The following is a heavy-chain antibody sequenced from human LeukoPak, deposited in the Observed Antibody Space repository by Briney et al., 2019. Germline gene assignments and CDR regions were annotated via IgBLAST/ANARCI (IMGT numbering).Heavy chain of an antibody. CDR2: IESNGGNT. D-gene: IGHD2-21*01. J-gene: IGHJ3*02. CDR1: GFTFNSYA. V-gene: IGHV3-23*01. CDR3: AKDRRFPDDVFDI. Sequence: GGSLRLSCAASGFTFNSYAMSWVRQAPGKGLEWVSAIESNGGNTYYLASVKGRFTISRDNFKNTLYLQRNNLRAEDTALYYCAKDRRFPDDVFDIWGQGTMVTVSS.